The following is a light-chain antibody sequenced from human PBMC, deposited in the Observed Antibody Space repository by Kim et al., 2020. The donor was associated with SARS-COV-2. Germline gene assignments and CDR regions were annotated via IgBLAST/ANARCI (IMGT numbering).Light chain of an antibody. CDR3: QQYSIYST. J-gene: IGKJ2*01. V-gene: IGKV1-5*03. CDR2: KVS. Sequence: LSASVRDRVTITCRDSQTISSSLAWFQQKPGKAPKLLIYKVSTLQSGVPIRFSGSGSGTEFTLTISSLQPDDFATYYCQQYSIYSTFGQGTKLEI. CDR1: QTISSS.